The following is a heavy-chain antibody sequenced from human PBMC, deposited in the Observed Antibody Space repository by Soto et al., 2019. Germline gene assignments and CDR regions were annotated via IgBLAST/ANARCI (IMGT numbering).Heavy chain of an antibody. Sequence: SETLSLTCTVSGGSISSSSYYWGWIRQPPGKGLEWIGSIYYSGSTYYNPSLKSRVTISVDTSKNQFSLKLSSVTAADTTVYYCARPHQLVRRDDPYYYYGMDVWGQGTTVTVSS. D-gene: IGHD6-13*01. CDR2: IYYSGST. V-gene: IGHV4-39*01. J-gene: IGHJ6*02. CDR1: GGSISSSSYY. CDR3: ARPHQLVRRDDPYYYYGMDV.